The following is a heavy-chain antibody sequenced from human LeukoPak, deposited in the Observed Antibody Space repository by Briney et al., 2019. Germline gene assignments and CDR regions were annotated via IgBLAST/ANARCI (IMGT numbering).Heavy chain of an antibody. J-gene: IGHJ4*02. CDR1: GFTFVNYA. CDR3: AKARLSTGWAYHDY. Sequence: GGSLRLSCAASGFTFVNYAMSWVRQAPGKGLEWVSAVVGNGGTTFYADSVKGRFTISRDNSKNAVYLQINSLRAEDTAVYYCAKARLSTGWAYHDYWGQGTQVTVSS. D-gene: IGHD6-19*01. CDR2: VVGNGGTT. V-gene: IGHV3-23*01.